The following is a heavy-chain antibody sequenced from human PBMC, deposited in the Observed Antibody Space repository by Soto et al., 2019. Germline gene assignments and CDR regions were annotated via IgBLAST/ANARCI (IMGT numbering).Heavy chain of an antibody. Sequence: QVQLVESGGGVVQPGKSLRLSCAASGFTFSSYGMHWVRQAPGKGLEWVAVIWYDGRNTNYADSVKGRFTISRDNSKNTLYLQMNSLRGEDTAVYYCARDREWDIAGEYFGYWGQGTLVTVSS. CDR3: ARDREWDIAGEYFGY. J-gene: IGHJ4*02. V-gene: IGHV3-33*01. CDR2: IWYDGRNT. CDR1: GFTFSSYG. D-gene: IGHD5-12*01.